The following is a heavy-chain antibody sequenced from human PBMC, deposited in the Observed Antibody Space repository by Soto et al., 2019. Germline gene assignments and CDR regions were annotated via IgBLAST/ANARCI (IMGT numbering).Heavy chain of an antibody. D-gene: IGHD5-18*01. CDR2: IIPIFGTA. Sequence: QVQLVQSGAEVKKPGSSVKVSCKASGGTFSSYAISWVRQAPGQGLEWIGGIIPIFGTANYAQKFQGRVTITADESTSTAYMELSSLRSEDTAVYYCARVGDTAMVTYYYYGMDVWGQGTTVTVSS. CDR3: ARVGDTAMVTYYYYGMDV. V-gene: IGHV1-69*01. J-gene: IGHJ6*02. CDR1: GGTFSSYA.